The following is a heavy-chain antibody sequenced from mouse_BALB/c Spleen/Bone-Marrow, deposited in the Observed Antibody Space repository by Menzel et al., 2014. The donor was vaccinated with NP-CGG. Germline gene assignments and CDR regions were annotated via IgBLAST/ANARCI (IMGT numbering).Heavy chain of an antibody. J-gene: IGHJ2*01. D-gene: IGHD1-1*01. CDR2: INPDSSTI. CDR1: GLDFSRYW. CDR3: ARLDYNGYLNY. Sequence: EVKLVESGGGLVQPGGSLKLSCAASGLDFSRYWMSWVRQAPGKGLEWIGEINPDSSTINYTPSLKDKFIISRDNAKNTLYLRLNKVRSEDTALYYCARLDYNGYLNYWGQGTTLTVSS. V-gene: IGHV4-1*02.